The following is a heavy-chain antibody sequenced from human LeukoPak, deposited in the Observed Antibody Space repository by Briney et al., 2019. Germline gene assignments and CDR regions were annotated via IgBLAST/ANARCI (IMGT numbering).Heavy chain of an antibody. J-gene: IGHJ6*02. Sequence: GGSLRLSCAASGFTSSNYAILWVRQAPGKGLEWVAVISYDGSSKNFADSVKGRFTISRDNSKNTLYLQMNSLRVEDTAVYYCARPSHPKTNGWYYFFGMDVWGQGTTVTVSS. V-gene: IGHV3-30-3*01. CDR1: GFTSSNYA. CDR2: ISYDGSSK. D-gene: IGHD6-19*01. CDR3: ARPSHPKTNGWYYFFGMDV.